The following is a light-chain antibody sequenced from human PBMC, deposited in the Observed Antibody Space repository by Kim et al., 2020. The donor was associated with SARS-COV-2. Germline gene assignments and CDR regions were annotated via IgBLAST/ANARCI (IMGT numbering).Light chain of an antibody. CDR3: QQRSNWPLT. CDR1: HSINPY. CDR2: DAS. V-gene: IGKV3-11*01. Sequence: LSPVERSTLSCRASHSINPYLAWYQQKPGQAPRLLIYDASNRATGIPARFSGSGSGADFTLTINSLEPEDFAVYYCQQRSNWPLTFGGGTRVEIK. J-gene: IGKJ4*01.